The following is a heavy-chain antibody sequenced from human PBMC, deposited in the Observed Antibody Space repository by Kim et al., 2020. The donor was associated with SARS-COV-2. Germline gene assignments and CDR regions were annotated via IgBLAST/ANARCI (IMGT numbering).Heavy chain of an antibody. Sequence: GGSLRLSCAASGFTFSDYYMSWIRQAPGKGLEWVSYISSSGSTIYYADSVKGRFTISRDNAKNSLYLQMNSLRAEDTAVYYCARGGSDYDFWSGYYGAPLEYYYGMDVWGQGTTVTVSS. CDR2: ISSSGSTI. J-gene: IGHJ6*02. D-gene: IGHD3-3*01. CDR3: ARGGSDYDFWSGYYGAPLEYYYGMDV. V-gene: IGHV3-11*01. CDR1: GFTFSDYY.